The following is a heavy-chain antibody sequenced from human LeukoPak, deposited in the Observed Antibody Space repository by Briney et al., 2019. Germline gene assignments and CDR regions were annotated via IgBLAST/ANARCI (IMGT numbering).Heavy chain of an antibody. Sequence: GGSLRLSCAASGFTFSSYGMHWVRQAPGKGLEWVAFIRYDGSNKYYADSVKGRFTISRDNSKNTLYLQMNSLRAEDTAVYYCAKEADYYYDSIAFDIWGQGTMVTVSS. CDR2: IRYDGSNK. CDR1: GFTFSSYG. D-gene: IGHD3-22*01. V-gene: IGHV3-30*02. CDR3: AKEADYYYDSIAFDI. J-gene: IGHJ3*02.